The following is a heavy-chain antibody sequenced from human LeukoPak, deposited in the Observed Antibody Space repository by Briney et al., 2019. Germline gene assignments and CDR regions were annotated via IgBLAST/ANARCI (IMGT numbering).Heavy chain of an antibody. J-gene: IGHJ5*02. CDR2: IIPIFGTA. Sequence: SVKVSCKASGGTFSSYAISWVRQAPGQGLEWMGGIIPIFGTANYAQKFQGRVTITADESTSTAYMELSSLRSDDTAVYYCARDRCSGGSCYWFDPWGQGTLVTVSS. V-gene: IGHV1-69*13. D-gene: IGHD2-15*01. CDR3: ARDRCSGGSCYWFDP. CDR1: GGTFSSYA.